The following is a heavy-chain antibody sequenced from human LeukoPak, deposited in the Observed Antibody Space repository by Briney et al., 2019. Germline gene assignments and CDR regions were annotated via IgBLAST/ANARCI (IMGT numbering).Heavy chain of an antibody. CDR2: IYSGGST. V-gene: IGHV3-53*01. D-gene: IGHD1-26*01. J-gene: IGHJ6*03. Sequence: GGSLRLSCAASGFTVSSNYVSWVRQAPGKGLEWVSVIYSGGSTYYADSVKGRFTISRDNSKNTLYLQMNSLRAEDTAVYYCAREGVSVGGQGGYYMDVWGKGTTVTVSS. CDR3: AREGVSVGGQGGYYMDV. CDR1: GFTVSSNY.